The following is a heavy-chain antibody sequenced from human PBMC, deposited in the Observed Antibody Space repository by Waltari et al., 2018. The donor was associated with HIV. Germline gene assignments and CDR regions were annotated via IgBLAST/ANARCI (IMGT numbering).Heavy chain of an antibody. D-gene: IGHD2-21*02. CDR2: ISGDGKNK. Sequence: EVRLVESGGGPVQPGGSLSLSCAASGFTIRFYHMTWVRQTPGKGLEWVAYISGDGKNKYYADSVKGRFIISKDNGQNFLHLQMDRLSVDDSAKYFCAREVTSSKVMNYWGQGTPVIVSS. J-gene: IGHJ4*02. CDR3: AREVTSSKVMNY. CDR1: GFTIRFYH. V-gene: IGHV3-48*03.